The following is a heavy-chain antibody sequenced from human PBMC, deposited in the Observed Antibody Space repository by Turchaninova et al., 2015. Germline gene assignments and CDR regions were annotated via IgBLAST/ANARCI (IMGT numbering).Heavy chain of an antibody. CDR3: ARHSPFDS. CDR2: IWFSGKT. Sequence: QLQLQESGPGLVTPSETLSLTCSVSGGSINSMTYYWGWVRQPQGEGLEWIGSIWFSGKTYYNPSLKNRVTISIDASKSQFSLQVTSVTATDTAVYFCARHSPFDSWGQGTLVTVSS. J-gene: IGHJ5*01. CDR1: GGSINSMTYY. V-gene: IGHV4-39*01.